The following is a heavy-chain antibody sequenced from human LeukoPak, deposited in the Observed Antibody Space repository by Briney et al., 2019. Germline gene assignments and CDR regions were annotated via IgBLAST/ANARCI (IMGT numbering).Heavy chain of an antibody. V-gene: IGHV3-11*01. CDR1: GFTFSDFH. D-gene: IGHD1-26*01. Sequence: GGSLRLSSTASGFTFSDFHMSWIRQAPGQGLEWVSHISGSGYAIHHPGSVKGRFTISRDNAKNSLYLQMNSLRVEDSAVYYCARLSGTYSRGGDHWGQGTLVTVSS. J-gene: IGHJ4*02. CDR3: ARLSGTYSRGGDH. CDR2: ISGSGYAI.